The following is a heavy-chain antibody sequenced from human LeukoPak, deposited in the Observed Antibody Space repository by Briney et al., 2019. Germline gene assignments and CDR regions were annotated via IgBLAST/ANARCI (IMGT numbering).Heavy chain of an antibody. J-gene: IGHJ4*02. Sequence: PGGSLRLYCAASGFTFSSYGMHWVRQAPGKGLEWVAVISYDGSNKYYADSVKGRFTISRDNSKNTLYLQMNSLRAEDTAVYYCAKDRGGKTFDYWGQGTLVTVSS. CDR1: GFTFSSYG. CDR2: ISYDGSNK. CDR3: AKDRGGKTFDY. V-gene: IGHV3-30*18. D-gene: IGHD3-10*01.